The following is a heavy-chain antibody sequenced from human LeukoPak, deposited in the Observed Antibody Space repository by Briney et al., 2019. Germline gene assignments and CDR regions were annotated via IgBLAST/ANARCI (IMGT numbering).Heavy chain of an antibody. D-gene: IGHD3-10*01. J-gene: IGHJ5*02. CDR3: ARGKGELLGWFDP. CDR1: GGTFSSYA. CDR2: IIPIFGTA. Sequence: GASVKVSGKASGGTFSSYAISWVRQAPGQGLEWMGGIIPIFGTANYAQKFQGRVTITADESTSTAYMELSSLRSEDTAVYYCARGKGELLGWFDPWGQGTLVTVSS. V-gene: IGHV1-69*01.